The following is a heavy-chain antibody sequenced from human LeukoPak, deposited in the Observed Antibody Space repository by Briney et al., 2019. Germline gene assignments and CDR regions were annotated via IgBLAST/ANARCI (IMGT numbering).Heavy chain of an antibody. CDR3: ARGGIMVRQSINFLFFYGLDV. D-gene: IGHD3-10*01. J-gene: IGHJ6*02. CDR1: GGSLIGHY. Sequence: SETLSLTCDVSGGSLIGHYWSWIRQPPGKGLEWIGEINHSGNTNYNPSLKNRVTISVDTSKNQSSLRLSAVTAADTAIYHCARGGIMVRQSINFLFFYGLDVWGHGTTVTVSS. V-gene: IGHV4-34*01. CDR2: INHSGNT.